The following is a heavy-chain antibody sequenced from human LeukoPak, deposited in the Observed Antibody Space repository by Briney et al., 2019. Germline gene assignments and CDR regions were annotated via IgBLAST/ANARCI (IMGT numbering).Heavy chain of an antibody. V-gene: IGHV3-30*02. CDR3: GKKKGVLYYFDSGSDY. J-gene: IGHJ4*02. CDR1: GFTFSSYD. D-gene: IGHD3-10*01. CDR2: IRYDGSNK. Sequence: PGGSLRLSCATSGFTFSSYDMYWVRQAPGKGPEWVAFIRYDGSNKDYADSLKGRFTISRDNSKNTLYLQMNRLRAEDTAVYYWGKKKGVLYYFDSGSDYWGQGTLVTVSS.